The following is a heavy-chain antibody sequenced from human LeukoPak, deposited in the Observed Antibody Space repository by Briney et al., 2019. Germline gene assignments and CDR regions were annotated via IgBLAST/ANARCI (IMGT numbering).Heavy chain of an antibody. Sequence: PGGSLRLSCAASGFTFSSYAMHWVRQAPGKGLEWVAVISYDGSNKYYADSVKGRFTISRDNSKNTLYLQMNSQRAEDTAVYYCASSPGDPGVAGLFDYWGQGTLVTVSS. CDR1: GFTFSSYA. CDR3: ASSPGDPGVAGLFDY. CDR2: ISYDGSNK. D-gene: IGHD6-19*01. J-gene: IGHJ4*02. V-gene: IGHV3-30-3*01.